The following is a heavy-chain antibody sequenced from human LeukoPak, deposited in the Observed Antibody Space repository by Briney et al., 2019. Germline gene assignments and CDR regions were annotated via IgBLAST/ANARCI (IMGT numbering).Heavy chain of an antibody. CDR1: GFTFSSYA. CDR2: IRYDGSNK. CDR3: AKDPPVAAAGTNWFDP. V-gene: IGHV3-30*02. D-gene: IGHD6-13*01. J-gene: IGHJ5*02. Sequence: GGSLRLSCAASGFTFSSYAMSWVRQAPGKGLEWVAFIRYDGSNKYYADSVKGRFTISRDNSKNTLYLQMNSLRAEDTAVYYCAKDPPVAAAGTNWFDPWGQGTLVTVSS.